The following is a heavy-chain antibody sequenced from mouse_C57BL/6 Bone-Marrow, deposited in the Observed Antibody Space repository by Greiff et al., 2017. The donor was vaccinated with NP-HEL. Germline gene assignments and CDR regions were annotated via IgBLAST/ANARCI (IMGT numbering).Heavy chain of an antibody. CDR2: IYPGSGST. CDR3: ARNSSSYVGNYNDY. J-gene: IGHJ2*01. V-gene: IGHV1-55*01. CDR1: GYTFTSYW. Sequence: VQLQQPGAELVKPGASVKMSCKASGYTFTSYWITWVKQRPGQGLEWIGDIYPGSGSTNYNEKFKSKATLTVDTSSSPAYMQLSSLTSEDSAVFYNARNSSSYVGNYNDYWGQGTTLTDSS. D-gene: IGHD1-1*01.